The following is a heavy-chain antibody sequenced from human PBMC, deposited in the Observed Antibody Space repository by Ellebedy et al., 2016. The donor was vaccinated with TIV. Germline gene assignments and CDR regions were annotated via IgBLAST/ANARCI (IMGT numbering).Heavy chain of an antibody. CDR3: AAGSKEYWFDP. Sequence: GESLKISCAASGFSFSSYIMNWVRQAPGEAPAWVSSISSDSSDLSYADSGKGRFTISRDNAKNVLYLQMNSLGVEDTAVYYCAAGSKEYWFDPWGQGTLVTVSS. CDR2: ISSDSSDL. D-gene: IGHD3-10*01. CDR1: GFSFSSYI. V-gene: IGHV3-21*01. J-gene: IGHJ5*02.